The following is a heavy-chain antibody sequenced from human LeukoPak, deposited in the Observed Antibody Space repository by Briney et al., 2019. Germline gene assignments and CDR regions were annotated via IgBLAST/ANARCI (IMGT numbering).Heavy chain of an antibody. CDR2: ISSSSSYI. CDR3: ARDHSFIAAARWFDP. J-gene: IGHJ5*02. D-gene: IGHD6-13*01. V-gene: IGHV3-21*01. CDR1: GLTFSSYS. Sequence: GGSLRLSCAASGLTFSSYSMNWVRQAPGKGLEWVSSISSSSSYIYYADSVKGRFTISRDNAKNSLYLQMNSLRAEDTAVYYCARDHSFIAAARWFDPWGQGTLVTVSS.